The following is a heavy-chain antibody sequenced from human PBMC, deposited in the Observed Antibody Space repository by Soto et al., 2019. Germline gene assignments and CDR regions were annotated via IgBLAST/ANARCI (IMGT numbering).Heavy chain of an antibody. CDR2: ISTYNGNT. V-gene: IGHV1-18*01. CDR1: GYTFSSYG. J-gene: IGHJ5*02. Sequence: QVQLVQSGAEVKKPGASVKVSCKASGYTFSSYGITWVRQAPGQGLEWMGWISTYNGNTNYAQKVQVRVTMTTDTSTRTAYMELRSLRSDDTAVYYCARKSSRSSWFDPLGQGTLVTVSS. CDR3: ARKSSRSSWFDP. D-gene: IGHD6-6*01.